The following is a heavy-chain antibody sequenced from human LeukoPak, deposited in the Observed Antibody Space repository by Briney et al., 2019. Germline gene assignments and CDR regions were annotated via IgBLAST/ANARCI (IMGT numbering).Heavy chain of an antibody. CDR3: ARDGEYDGSGYYLDY. CDR1: GYIFTGYY. V-gene: IGHV1-2*06. D-gene: IGHD3-22*01. CDR2: INPNSGGT. J-gene: IGHJ4*02. Sequence: ASVKVSCKASGYIFTGYYIHWVRQAPGQGLEWMGRINPNSGGTNYAQKFQGRVTMTRDTSISTAYMELSSLKSDDTAVCYCARDGEYDGSGYYLDYWGQGTLVAVSS.